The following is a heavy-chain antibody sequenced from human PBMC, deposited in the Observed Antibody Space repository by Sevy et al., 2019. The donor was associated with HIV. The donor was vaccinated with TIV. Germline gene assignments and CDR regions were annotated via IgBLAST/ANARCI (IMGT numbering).Heavy chain of an antibody. CDR1: GFTFSSYW. J-gene: IGHJ4*02. V-gene: IGHV3-7*01. CDR3: ARGSPKYDILTEVFDF. D-gene: IGHD3-9*01. CDR2: IKQGGSEK. Sequence: GGSLRLSCAASGFTFSSYWMSWVRQAPGKGREWVANIKQGGSEKHYVDSVRGRFTISRDNAKNSLYLQMNSLSAEDTAVYYCARGSPKYDILTEVFDFWGQGTLVTVSS.